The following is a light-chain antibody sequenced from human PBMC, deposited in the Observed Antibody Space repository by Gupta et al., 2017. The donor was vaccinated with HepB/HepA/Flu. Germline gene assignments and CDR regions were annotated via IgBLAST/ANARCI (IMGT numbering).Light chain of an antibody. V-gene: IGKV3-15*01. Sequence: EIVMTQSPATLSVSPGERVTLSCRTSQSVSSNLAWYQQQPGQAPRLLIYGASTRATGSPARFSGSGCGSGAGTEFTLTISSLQSEDFAVYYCQQYNNWPLTFGGGTKVEIK. CDR2: GAS. CDR1: QSVSSN. J-gene: IGKJ4*01. CDR3: QQYNNWPLT.